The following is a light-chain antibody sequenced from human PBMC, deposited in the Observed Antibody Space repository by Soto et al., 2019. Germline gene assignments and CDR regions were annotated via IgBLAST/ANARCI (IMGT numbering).Light chain of an antibody. CDR3: QQSYSTPYT. Sequence: DIQMTQSPSSLSASVGDRVTITCRASQSINSYLNWYQQKPGKAPKLLIYAASSLQSGVPSRFSGSGSGTDFTLTISSLQPEDFATYYCQQSYSTPYTFGQGT. J-gene: IGKJ2*01. CDR1: QSINSY. V-gene: IGKV1-39*01. CDR2: AAS.